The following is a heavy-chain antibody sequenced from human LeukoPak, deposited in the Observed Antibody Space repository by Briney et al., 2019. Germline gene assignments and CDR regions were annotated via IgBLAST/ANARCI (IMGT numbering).Heavy chain of an antibody. CDR2: IYTSGST. CDR3: AREDIVVVPAAKTVYYYYGMDV. J-gene: IGHJ6*02. CDR1: GGSISSYY. Sequence: TSETLSLTCTVSGGSISSYYWSWIRQPAGKGLEWIGRIYTSGSTNYNPSLKSRVTMSVDTSKNQFSLKLSSVTAADTAVYYCAREDIVVVPAAKTVYYYYGMDVWGQGTTVTVSS. V-gene: IGHV4-4*07. D-gene: IGHD2-2*01.